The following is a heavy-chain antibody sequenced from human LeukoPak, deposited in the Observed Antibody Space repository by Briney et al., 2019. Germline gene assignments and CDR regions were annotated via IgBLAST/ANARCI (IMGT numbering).Heavy chain of an antibody. Sequence: PGGSLRLSCAASGFTFSRYWMHWVRQAPGKGLVWVSRIDSDGTNRDYADSVKGRFTISRDNSRNTLYLQMNSLRAEDTAIYYCAKYAYSSSWEYYFDYWGQGTLVTVSS. CDR2: IDSDGTNR. CDR1: GFTFSRYW. D-gene: IGHD6-13*01. CDR3: AKYAYSSSWEYYFDY. V-gene: IGHV3-74*01. J-gene: IGHJ4*02.